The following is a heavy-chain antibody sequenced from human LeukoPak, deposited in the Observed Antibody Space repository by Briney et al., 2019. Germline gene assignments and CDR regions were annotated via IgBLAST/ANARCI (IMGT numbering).Heavy chain of an antibody. CDR3: ARDQSSSWYLSSIDP. CDR2: IYTSGST. V-gene: IGHV4-4*07. J-gene: IGHJ5*02. Sequence: PSETLSLTCTVSGGSISSYYWSWIRQPAGKGLEWIGRIYTSGSTNYNPSLKSRVTMSVDTSKNQFSLKLSSVTAADTAVYYCARDQSSSWYLSSIDPWGQGTLVTVPP. CDR1: GGSISSYY. D-gene: IGHD6-13*01.